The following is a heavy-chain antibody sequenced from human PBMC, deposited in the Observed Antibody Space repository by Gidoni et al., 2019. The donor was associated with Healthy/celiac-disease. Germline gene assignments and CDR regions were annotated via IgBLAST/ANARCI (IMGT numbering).Heavy chain of an antibody. V-gene: IGHV4-34*01. Sequence: QVQLQQWGAGLLKTSETLSLTCAVYGGSFSGYYWSWIRQPPGKGLEWIGEINHSGSTNYNPSLKSRVTISVDTSKNQFSLKLSSVTAADTAVYYCARRYYMYYFDYWGQGTLVTVSS. CDR1: GGSFSGYY. J-gene: IGHJ4*02. CDR2: INHSGST. D-gene: IGHD1-26*01. CDR3: ARRYYMYYFDY.